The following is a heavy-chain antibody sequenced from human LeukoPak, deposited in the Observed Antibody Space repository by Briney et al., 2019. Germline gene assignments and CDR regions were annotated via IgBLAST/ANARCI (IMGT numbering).Heavy chain of an antibody. CDR3: ARWPGPRWFGDYYYDY. CDR2: ISAYNGNT. D-gene: IGHD3-10*01. CDR1: GYTFSSYG. J-gene: IGHJ4*02. Sequence: ASVKVSCKASGYTFSSYGIRGVRQAPVQGLEWVGWISAYNGNTNYAQKLQGRVTMTTDTSTSTAYMELRSLRSDDTAVYYCARWPGPRWFGDYYYDYWGQGTLVTVSS. V-gene: IGHV1-18*01.